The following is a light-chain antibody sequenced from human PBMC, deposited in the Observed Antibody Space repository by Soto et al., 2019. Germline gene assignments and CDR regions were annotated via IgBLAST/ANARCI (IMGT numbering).Light chain of an antibody. CDR2: EDN. V-gene: IGLV6-57*01. CDR3: QSYDSSNITWV. CDR1: SGSIASNY. J-gene: IGLJ3*02. Sequence: NFMLTQPHSVSESPGKTVTISCTPSSGSIASNYVQWYQQRPGSSPTTVIYEDNKRPSGVPDRFSGSIDSSSNSASLTISGLRTGDEADYYCQSYDSSNITWVFGGGTKLTVL.